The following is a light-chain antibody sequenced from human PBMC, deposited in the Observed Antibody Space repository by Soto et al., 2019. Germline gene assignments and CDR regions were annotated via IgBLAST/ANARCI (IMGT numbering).Light chain of an antibody. Sequence: ETVLTQSPSTLSLSPGERAPLSCRASQSVSTVLAWYQQKPGQAPRLLIYDASIRATGIPARFSGSGSGTDFTLTISSLEPEDFAVYYCQQRSNWPPSITFGQGTRLEIK. V-gene: IGKV3-11*01. CDR3: QQRSNWPPSIT. CDR1: QSVSTV. CDR2: DAS. J-gene: IGKJ5*01.